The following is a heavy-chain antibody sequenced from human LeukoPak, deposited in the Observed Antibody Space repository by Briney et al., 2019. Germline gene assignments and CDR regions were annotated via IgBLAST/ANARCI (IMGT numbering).Heavy chain of an antibody. J-gene: IGHJ5*02. CDR1: GFTFSSYA. D-gene: IGHD3-10*01. CDR2: IYYSGST. V-gene: IGHV4-30-4*01. Sequence: LRLSCAASGFTFSSYAMSWIRQPPGKGLEWIGYIYYSGSTYYNPSLKSRVTISVDTSKNQFSLKLSSVTAADTAVYYCARAGKPWGWFDPWGQGTLVTVSS. CDR3: ARAGKPWGWFDP.